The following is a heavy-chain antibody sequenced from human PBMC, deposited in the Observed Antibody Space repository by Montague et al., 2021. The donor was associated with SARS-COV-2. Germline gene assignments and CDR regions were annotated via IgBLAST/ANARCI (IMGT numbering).Heavy chain of an antibody. V-gene: IGHV4-34*01. CDR2: INHSGSI. J-gene: IGHJ6*02. CDR3: TREGYQVLWSDYYYYGMDV. Sequence: SETLSLTCAVYGGSFSGYYWSWIRQPPGKGLEWIGEINHSGSINYSPSLKSRVTISVDTSKNQFSLKLSSVTAADTAVYYCTREGYQVLWSDYYYYGMDVWGQGTTVTVSS. D-gene: IGHD2-2*01. CDR1: GGSFSGYY.